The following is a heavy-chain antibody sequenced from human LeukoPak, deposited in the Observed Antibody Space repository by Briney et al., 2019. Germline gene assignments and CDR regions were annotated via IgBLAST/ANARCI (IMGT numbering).Heavy chain of an antibody. J-gene: IGHJ5*02. CDR1: GGSISSGGYY. V-gene: IGHV4-61*08. Sequence: SETLSLTCAVYGGSISSGGYYWSWIRQHPGKGLEWIGYIYYSGSTNYNPSLKSRVTISVDTSKNQFSLKLSSVTAADTAVYYCARVGPGVLRFLEWLPPFDPWGQGTLVTVSS. D-gene: IGHD3-3*01. CDR2: IYYSGST. CDR3: ARVGPGVLRFLEWLPPFDP.